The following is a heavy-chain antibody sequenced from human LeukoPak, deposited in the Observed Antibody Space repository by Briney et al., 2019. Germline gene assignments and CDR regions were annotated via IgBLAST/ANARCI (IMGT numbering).Heavy chain of an antibody. Sequence: GGFLRLSCAASGFTFSSYGMHWVRQAPGKGLEWVAVISYDGSNKYYADSVKGRFTISRDNSKNTLYLQMNSLRAEDTAVYYCAKERSGYDAALDYWGQGTLVTVSS. J-gene: IGHJ4*02. D-gene: IGHD5-12*01. V-gene: IGHV3-30*18. CDR2: ISYDGSNK. CDR1: GFTFSSYG. CDR3: AKERSGYDAALDY.